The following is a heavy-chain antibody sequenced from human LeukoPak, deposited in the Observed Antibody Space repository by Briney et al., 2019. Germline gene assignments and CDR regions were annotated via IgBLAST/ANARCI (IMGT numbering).Heavy chain of an antibody. Sequence: GRSLRLSCAASGFTFDDYAMHWVRQAPGKGLEWVSGISWNSGSIGYADSVKGRFTISRDNAKNSLYLQMNSLRAEDTALYYCAKDIDHDYAWGGDYWGQGTLVTVSS. CDR2: ISWNSGSI. J-gene: IGHJ4*02. CDR3: AKDIDHDYAWGGDY. V-gene: IGHV3-9*01. D-gene: IGHD3-16*01. CDR1: GFTFDDYA.